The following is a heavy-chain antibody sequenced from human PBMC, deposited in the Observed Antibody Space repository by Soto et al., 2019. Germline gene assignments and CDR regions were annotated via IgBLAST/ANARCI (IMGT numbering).Heavy chain of an antibody. J-gene: IGHJ4*02. D-gene: IGHD3-3*01. CDR2: TYYRSKWYF. CDR3: ARDLILEWLSPFDY. CDR1: GDSVSSNSAG. Sequence: PSQTLSLTCAISGDSVSSNSAGWNWIRQTPSRGLEWLGRTYYRSKWYFNYAVSVESRITINPDTSKNQFSLQLSSVTPDDTAVYYCARDLILEWLSPFDYWGQGTLVTVSS. V-gene: IGHV6-1*01.